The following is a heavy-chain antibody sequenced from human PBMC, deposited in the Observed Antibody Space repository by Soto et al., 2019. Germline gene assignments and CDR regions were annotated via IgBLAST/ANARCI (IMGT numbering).Heavy chain of an antibody. CDR3: ARPYCDSTSCYTDWFDP. J-gene: IGHJ5*02. Sequence: VQLVQSGAEVKKPGASVKVSCKASGYSFSTYDINWVHQAAGQGLEWMGWVNPKSGNTDYAQRFRGRVNMTSNTSISTAYMELRALTPEDTAVYYCARPYCDSTSCYTDWFDPWGQGTLVTVSS. D-gene: IGHD2-2*02. CDR1: GYSFSTYD. CDR2: VNPKSGNT. V-gene: IGHV1-8*01.